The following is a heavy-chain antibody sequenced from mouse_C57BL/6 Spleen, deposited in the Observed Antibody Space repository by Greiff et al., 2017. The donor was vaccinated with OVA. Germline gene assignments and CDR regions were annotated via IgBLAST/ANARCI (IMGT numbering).Heavy chain of an antibody. J-gene: IGHJ2*01. D-gene: IGHD2-3*01. V-gene: IGHV1-82*01. CDR2: IYPGDGDT. CDR1: GYAFSSSW. CDR3: ARDDGYYAYFDY. Sequence: VQLKQSGPELVKPGASVKISCKASGYAFSSSWMNWVKQRPGKGLEWIGRIYPGDGDTNYNGKFKGKATLTADKSSSTAYMQLSSLTSEDSAVYFCARDDGYYAYFDYWGQGTTLTVSS.